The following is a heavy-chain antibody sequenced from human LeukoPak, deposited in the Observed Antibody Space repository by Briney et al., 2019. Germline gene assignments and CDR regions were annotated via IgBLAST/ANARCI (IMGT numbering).Heavy chain of an antibody. D-gene: IGHD4-17*01. CDR3: ARDYGNGVNWFDL. CDR2: ISSNGGST. CDR1: GFTFSSYA. V-gene: IGHV3-64*01. Sequence: GGSLRLSCAASGFTFSSYAMHWVRQAPGKGLEYVSAISSNGGSTYYANSVKGRFTISRDNSKNTLYLQMGSLRAEDMAVYYCARDYGNGVNWFDLWDQGTLVTVSS. J-gene: IGHJ5*02.